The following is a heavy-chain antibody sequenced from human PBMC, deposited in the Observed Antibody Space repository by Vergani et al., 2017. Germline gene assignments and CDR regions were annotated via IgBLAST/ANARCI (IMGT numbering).Heavy chain of an antibody. J-gene: IGHJ4*02. CDR1: GGSFSGYH. CDR2: INHSGST. D-gene: IGHD3-16*01. Sequence: QVQLQQWGAGLLKPSETLSLTCAVYGGSFSGYHWSWIGPPPGEGREWIGEINHSGSTNYNPALKSRVTISVDTSKNHFSLTLRSVTAADTAVYYCARARGYVVWDVLVDGGQGTLVTVSS. V-gene: IGHV4-34*01. CDR3: ARARGYVVWDVLVD.